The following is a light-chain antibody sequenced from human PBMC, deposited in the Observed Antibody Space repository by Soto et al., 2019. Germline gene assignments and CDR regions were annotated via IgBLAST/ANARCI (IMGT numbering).Light chain of an antibody. Sequence: EMVMTQSPATLSVSPGERATRSCRASHSVRSNLAWYQQKRGQAPRLLIYGASTRATGIPASFSGSRSGTEFTLTISSLQSEDFAVYYCQQYNNWPYTFGQGTKLEIK. V-gene: IGKV3-15*01. J-gene: IGKJ2*01. CDR3: QQYNNWPYT. CDR1: HSVRSN. CDR2: GAS.